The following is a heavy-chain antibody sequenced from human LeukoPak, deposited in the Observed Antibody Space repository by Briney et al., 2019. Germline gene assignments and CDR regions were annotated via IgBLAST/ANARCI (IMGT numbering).Heavy chain of an antibody. D-gene: IGHD3-22*01. CDR2: ISDSGNT. CDR3: ARGVTMIVVVIHDWYFDL. V-gene: IGHV4-59*01. CDR1: GGSIRSNY. Sequence: PSETLSLTCTVSGGSIRSNYWSWIRQPPGKGLEWIGCISDSGNTNYIPSLKNRVSISVDSSKNQLSLRLSSVTAADTAVYYCARGVTMIVVVIHDWYFDLWGRGTLVTVSS. J-gene: IGHJ2*01.